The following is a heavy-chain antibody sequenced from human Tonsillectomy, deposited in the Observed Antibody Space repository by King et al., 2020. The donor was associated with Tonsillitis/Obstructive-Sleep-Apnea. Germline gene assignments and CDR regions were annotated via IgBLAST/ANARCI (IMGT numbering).Heavy chain of an antibody. CDR1: GYSFTSYW. Sequence: QLVQSGAEVKRPGESLKISCQGSGYSFTSYWIAWVRQMPGKGLEWMGIINPGDSNTMYSPSFQGQVTMSADKSISTAYLQWSSLKASDTAMYYCARISITATVTYNLFGPWGQGNLVTVSS. V-gene: IGHV5-51*01. CDR2: INPGDSNT. CDR3: ARISITATVTYNLFGP. J-gene: IGHJ5*02. D-gene: IGHD4-17*01.